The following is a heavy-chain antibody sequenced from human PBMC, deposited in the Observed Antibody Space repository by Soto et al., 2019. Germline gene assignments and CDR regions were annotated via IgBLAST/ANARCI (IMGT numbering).Heavy chain of an antibody. V-gene: IGHV1-8*02. J-gene: IGHJ4*02. D-gene: IGHD3-10*01. Sequence: ASAKVSCKASGYTFTSYDINWVRQATGQGLEWMGWINPNSGNTSYAQKFQGRVTMTRDTSRSTAYMELSSLRSEDTAVYYCARDQPSRNYYGSGSYYNSRFDYWGQGTLVTVSS. CDR1: GYTFTSYD. CDR2: INPNSGNT. CDR3: ARDQPSRNYYGSGSYYNSRFDY.